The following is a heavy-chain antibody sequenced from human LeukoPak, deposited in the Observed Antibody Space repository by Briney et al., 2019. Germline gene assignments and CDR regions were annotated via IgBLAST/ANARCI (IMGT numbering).Heavy chain of an antibody. V-gene: IGHV4-31*03. Sequence: KPSETLSLTCTVSGGSISSGNYYWSWIRQPPGKGLEWIGNIYDSGSTYYNPSLKSRVTISVDTSKNQFSLKLSSVTAADTAVYYCARGRTAAAYNWLDPWGQGTLVTVSS. CDR1: GGSISSGNYY. CDR3: ARGRTAAAYNWLDP. D-gene: IGHD6-25*01. J-gene: IGHJ5*02. CDR2: IYDSGST.